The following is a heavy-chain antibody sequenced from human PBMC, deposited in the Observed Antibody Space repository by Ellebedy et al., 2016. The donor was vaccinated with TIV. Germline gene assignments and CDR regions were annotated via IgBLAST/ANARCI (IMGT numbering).Heavy chain of an antibody. Sequence: GESLKISCEASGFPFSASAMNWVRQAPGTGLEWVSSINSYSSHISYAGSVKGRFTLSRDNAKNSVSLQMERLRTDDTAVYYCASDPTKYLRSGHFDSWGQGILVTVSS. CDR3: ASDPTKYLRSGHFDS. D-gene: IGHD3-3*01. CDR2: INSYSSHI. CDR1: GFPFSASA. J-gene: IGHJ4*02. V-gene: IGHV3-21*01.